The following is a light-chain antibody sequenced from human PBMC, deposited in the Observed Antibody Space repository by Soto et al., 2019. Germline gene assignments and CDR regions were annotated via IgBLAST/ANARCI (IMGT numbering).Light chain of an antibody. V-gene: IGKV3-15*01. CDR3: QHYNNWPIT. CDR1: QSVASN. J-gene: IGKJ5*01. Sequence: EIVMTQSPASLSVSPGESGTLCWRASQSVASNLAWYQQKPGQAPRLLIYGTSTRATGVPARFSGSGSGTDFTLTISSLQAADFAVYHCQHYNNWPITFGQGTRLEIK. CDR2: GTS.